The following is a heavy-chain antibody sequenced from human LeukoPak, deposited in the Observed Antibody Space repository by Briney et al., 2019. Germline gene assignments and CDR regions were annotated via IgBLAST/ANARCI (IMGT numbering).Heavy chain of an antibody. CDR2: IYYSGST. D-gene: IGHD3-22*01. Sequence: SETLSLTCTVSGGSISSYYWSWFRQPPGKGLEWIGYIYYSGSTNYNPSLKSRVTISVDTSKNQFSLKLSSVTAADTAVYYCATTPLRAYYYDSSGYFGYWGQGTLVTVSS. J-gene: IGHJ4*02. CDR1: GGSISSYY. V-gene: IGHV4-59*01. CDR3: ATTPLRAYYYDSSGYFGY.